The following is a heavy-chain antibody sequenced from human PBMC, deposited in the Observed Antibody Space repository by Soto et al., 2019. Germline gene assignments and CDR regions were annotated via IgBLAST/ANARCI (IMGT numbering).Heavy chain of an antibody. CDR1: GGSFSGYY. CDR3: ARDSVAAAGGFDY. V-gene: IGHV4-34*01. Sequence: TSETLSLTCAVYGGSFSGYYWSWIRQPPGKGLEWIGEINHSGSTNYNPSLKSRVTISVDTSKNQFSLKLSSVTAADTAVYYCARDSVAAAGGFDYWGQGTLVTVSS. D-gene: IGHD6-13*01. J-gene: IGHJ4*02. CDR2: INHSGST.